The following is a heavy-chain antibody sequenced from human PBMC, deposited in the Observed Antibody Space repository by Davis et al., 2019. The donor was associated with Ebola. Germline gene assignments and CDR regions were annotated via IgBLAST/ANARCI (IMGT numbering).Heavy chain of an antibody. CDR3: GRGNGQNYGTFIDY. CDR1: GFTFNSHA. CDR2: ISYHGINK. J-gene: IGHJ4*02. V-gene: IGHV3-30-3*01. D-gene: IGHD1-7*01. Sequence: GGSLRLSCAAAGFTFNSHAMHWVRQAPGKGLEWVAVISYHGINKGCAESVKGRLTISRDNSENTLYLQMNSLRAEDTAIYYCGRGNGQNYGTFIDYWGQGTLVTVSS.